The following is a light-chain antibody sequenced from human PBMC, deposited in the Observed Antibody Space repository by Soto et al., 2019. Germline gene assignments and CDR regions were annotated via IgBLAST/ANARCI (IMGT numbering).Light chain of an antibody. Sequence: EIVLTQSPASLSLSPGERATLSCRASQSVSSYLAWYQQKPGQAPRLLISDASNRATGIPDRFSGSGSGTDFTLTISSLEPEDFAVYYCQQRSDWPLTFGGGTEVEVK. J-gene: IGKJ4*01. CDR3: QQRSDWPLT. V-gene: IGKV3-11*01. CDR1: QSVSSY. CDR2: DAS.